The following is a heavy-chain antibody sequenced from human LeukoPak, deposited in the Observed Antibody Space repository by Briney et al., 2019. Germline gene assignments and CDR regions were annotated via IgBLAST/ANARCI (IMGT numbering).Heavy chain of an antibody. V-gene: IGHV7-4-1*02. D-gene: IGHD3-22*01. J-gene: IGHJ4*02. CDR2: INTNTGNP. CDR1: GYTFTSYA. Sequence: ASVKVSCKASGYTFTSYAMNWVRQAPGQGLEWMGWINTNTGNPTYAQGFTERFVFSLDTSVSTAYLQISSLKAEDTAVYYCARDQGYYDSSGAPLVDYWGQGTLVTVSS. CDR3: ARDQGYYDSSGAPLVDY.